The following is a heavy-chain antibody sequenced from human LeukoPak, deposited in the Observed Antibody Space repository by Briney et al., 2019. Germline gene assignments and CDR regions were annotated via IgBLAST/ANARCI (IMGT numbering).Heavy chain of an antibody. D-gene: IGHD6-13*01. Sequence: GGSLRLSCAASGFTFSSYVMHWVRQAPGRGLEWVAVISYDGSNKYYADSVKGRFTISRDDSKKTLYLQMNSLRAEDTAVYYCAREGQPYNWFDPWGQGTLVTVSS. CDR1: GFTFSSYV. CDR2: ISYDGSNK. J-gene: IGHJ5*02. CDR3: AREGQPYNWFDP. V-gene: IGHV3-30*01.